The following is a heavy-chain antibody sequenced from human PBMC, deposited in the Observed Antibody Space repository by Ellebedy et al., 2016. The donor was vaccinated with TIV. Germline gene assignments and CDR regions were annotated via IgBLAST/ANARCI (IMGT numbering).Heavy chain of an antibody. Sequence: ASVKVSCXASGYTFTSYDINWVRQATGQGLEWMGWMNPNSGNTGYAQKFQGRVTMTRNTSISTAYMELSSLRSEDTAVYYCARGQTTEIYYYYGMDVWGQGTTVTVSS. D-gene: IGHD4-17*01. CDR2: MNPNSGNT. J-gene: IGHJ6*02. V-gene: IGHV1-8*01. CDR3: ARGQTTEIYYYYGMDV. CDR1: GYTFTSYD.